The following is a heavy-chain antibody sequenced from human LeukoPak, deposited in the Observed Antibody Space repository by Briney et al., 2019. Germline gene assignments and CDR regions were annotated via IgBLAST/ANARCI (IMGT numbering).Heavy chain of an antibody. J-gene: IGHJ4*02. CDR1: GYSFTSYW. D-gene: IGHD3-22*01. V-gene: IGHV5-51*01. CDR2: IYPGDSDT. Sequence: GESQKISSKCSGYSFTSYWIGWVRPIPGKVLGWIGIIYPGDSDTRYSPSFQGQATISADKSISTAYLQWSSLKASDTAMYYCARSKYYYDSSGYFSDYWGQGTLVTVSS. CDR3: ARSKYYYDSSGYFSDY.